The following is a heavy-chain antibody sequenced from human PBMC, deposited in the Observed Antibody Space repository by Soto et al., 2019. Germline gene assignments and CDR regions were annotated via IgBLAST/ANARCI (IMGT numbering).Heavy chain of an antibody. CDR1: GFPCGSYD. CDR2: ILVDGRT. J-gene: IGHJ3*01. D-gene: IGHD2-8*02. Sequence: EVQMLASGGGLAQPGGSLRLSCAASGFPCGSYDMTWVRQAPGKGLEWVSTILVDGRTFYVDSVKGRFTIFRDNSRNTGYLQMNSLTAGDTALYYCAKATATGGGAFDFCGQGTMVTVSS. CDR3: AKATATGGGAFDF. V-gene: IGHV3-23*01.